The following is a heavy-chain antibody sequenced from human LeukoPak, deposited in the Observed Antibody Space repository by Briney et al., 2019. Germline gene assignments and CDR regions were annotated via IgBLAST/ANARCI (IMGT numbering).Heavy chain of an antibody. Sequence: EGSLRLSCAASGFTFSGSAMHWVRQASGKGLEWVGRIRSKANSHATAYAASVKGRFTISRDDSKNMAYLQMNSLKTEDTAVYYCTRHDTTIFGVVIDYWGQGTLVTVSS. J-gene: IGHJ4*02. CDR2: IRSKANSHAT. V-gene: IGHV3-73*01. CDR3: TRHDTTIFGVVIDY. D-gene: IGHD3-3*01. CDR1: GFTFSGSA.